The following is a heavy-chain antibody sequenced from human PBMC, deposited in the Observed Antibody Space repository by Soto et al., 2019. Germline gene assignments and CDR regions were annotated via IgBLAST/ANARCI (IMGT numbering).Heavy chain of an antibody. Sequence: GGSLRLSCAASGFTFSSYAMHWVRQAPGKGLEYVSAISSNGGSTYYANSVKGRFTISRDNSKNTLYLQMGSLRAEDMAVYYCARGSKVVVAATGWFDPWGQGTLVTVSS. CDR3: ARGSKVVVAATGWFDP. J-gene: IGHJ5*02. V-gene: IGHV3-64*01. CDR2: ISSNGGST. D-gene: IGHD2-15*01. CDR1: GFTFSSYA.